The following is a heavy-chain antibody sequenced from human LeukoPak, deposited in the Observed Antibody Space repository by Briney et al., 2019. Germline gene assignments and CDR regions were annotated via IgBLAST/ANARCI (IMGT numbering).Heavy chain of an antibody. CDR3: ARLLWPDYYYYMDV. J-gene: IGHJ6*03. V-gene: IGHV7-4-1*02. Sequence: ASVKVSCKASGYTFTSYAMNWVRQAPGQGLEWMGWINTNTGNPTYAQGFTGRFVFSLDTSVSTAYLQISSLKAEDTAVHYCARLLWPDYYYYMDVWGKGTTVTVSS. CDR1: GYTFTSYA. CDR2: INTNTGNP. D-gene: IGHD3-10*01.